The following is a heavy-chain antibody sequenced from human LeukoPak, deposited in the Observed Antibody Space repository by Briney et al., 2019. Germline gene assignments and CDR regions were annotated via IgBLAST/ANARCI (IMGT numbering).Heavy chain of an antibody. CDR2: INPNSGGT. V-gene: IGHV1-2*02. J-gene: IGHJ6*03. CDR1: GYTFTGYY. CDR3: ARGVVVPAAITTNEIMDV. D-gene: IGHD2-2*02. Sequence: ASVKVSCKASGYTFTGYYMHWVRQAPGQGLEWMGWINPNSGGTNYAQKFQGRVTMTRDTSISTAYMELSRLRSDDTAVYYCARGVVVPAAITTNEIMDVWGKGTTVTVSS.